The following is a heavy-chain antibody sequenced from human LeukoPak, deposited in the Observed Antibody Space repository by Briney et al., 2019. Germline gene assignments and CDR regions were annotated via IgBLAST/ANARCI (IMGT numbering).Heavy chain of an antibody. CDR3: ARRYCGSGSYYNWFDP. V-gene: IGHV5-51*01. J-gene: IGHJ5*02. CDR2: IYPGDSDT. Sequence: GESLKISCKGSRYSFTSYWIGWVRQMPGKGLEWMGIIYPGDSDTRYSPSFQGQVTISADKSISTAYLQWSSLKASDTAMYYCARRYCGSGSYYNWFDPWGQGTLVTVSS. CDR1: RYSFTSYW. D-gene: IGHD3-10*01.